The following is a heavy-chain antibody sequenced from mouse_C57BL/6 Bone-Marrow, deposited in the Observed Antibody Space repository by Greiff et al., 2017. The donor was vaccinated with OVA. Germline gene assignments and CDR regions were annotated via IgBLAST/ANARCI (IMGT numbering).Heavy chain of an antibody. CDR2: IDPSDSYT. V-gene: IGHV1-59*01. CDR3: ARAGGYITTVVATD. D-gene: IGHD1-1*01. J-gene: IGHJ2*01. CDR1: GYTFTSYW. Sequence: QVQLQQPGAELVRPGTSVKLSCKASGYTFTSYWMHWVKQRPGQGLEWIGVIDPSDSYTNYNQKFKGKATLTVDTSSSTAYMQLSSLTSEDSAVDYCARAGGYITTVVATDWGQGTTLTVSS.